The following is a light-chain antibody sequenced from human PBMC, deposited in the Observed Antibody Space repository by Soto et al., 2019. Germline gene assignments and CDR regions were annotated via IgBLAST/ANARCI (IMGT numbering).Light chain of an antibody. Sequence: QSALTQPASVSGSPGQSITISCTGTSSDVGGYNHVSWYQHSPGKAPKLILFAVSDRPSRVSHRFSGSKAGNTASLTISGLQAEDEADYYCCSYTSLSTVVFGGGTKLTVL. V-gene: IGLV2-14*01. CDR2: AVS. J-gene: IGLJ2*01. CDR1: SSDVGGYNH. CDR3: CSYTSLSTVV.